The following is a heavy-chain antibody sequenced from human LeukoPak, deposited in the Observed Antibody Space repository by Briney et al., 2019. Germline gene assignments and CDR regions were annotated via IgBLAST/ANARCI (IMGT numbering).Heavy chain of an antibody. CDR2: INHSGST. D-gene: IGHD3-22*01. CDR1: GGSFSGYY. CDR3: ARLLQRYYYYGMDV. V-gene: IGHV4-34*01. J-gene: IGHJ6*02. Sequence: PSETLSLTCAVYGGSFSGYYWSWIRQPPGKGLEWIGEINHSGSTNYNPSLKSRVTISVDTSKNQFSLKLSSVTAADTAVYYCARLLQRYYYYGMDVWGQGTLVTVSS.